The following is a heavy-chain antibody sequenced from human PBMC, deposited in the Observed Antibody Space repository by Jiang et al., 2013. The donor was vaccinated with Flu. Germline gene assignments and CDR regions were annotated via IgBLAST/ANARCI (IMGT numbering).Heavy chain of an antibody. CDR2: TYYRSKWYN. V-gene: IGHV6-1*01. CDR3: ARDLFGDNGYFHH. D-gene: IGHD4-17*01. J-gene: IGHJ1*01. Sequence: GLVKPSQTLSLTCAVTGDSVSSSTSAWNWIRQSPSRGLEWLGRTYYRSKWYNDYAVSVEGRISIDGDTYRNQFXLQLNSVTPDDTAVYFCARDLFGDNGYFHHWGQGTLVTVSS. CDR1: GDSVSSSTSA.